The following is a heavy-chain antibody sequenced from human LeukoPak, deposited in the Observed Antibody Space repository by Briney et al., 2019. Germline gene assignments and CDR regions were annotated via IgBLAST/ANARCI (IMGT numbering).Heavy chain of an antibody. Sequence: GGSLRLSCAASGFTFSSYSMNWVRQAPGKGLEWVSYISSSGSTIYYADSVKGRFTISRDNSKGTVYLQMNSLRLEDTAVYYCAKDDAWLQYGNWGRGTLVTVSS. D-gene: IGHD5-24*01. CDR1: GFTFSSYS. CDR2: ISSSGSTI. CDR3: AKDDAWLQYGN. J-gene: IGHJ4*02. V-gene: IGHV3-48*01.